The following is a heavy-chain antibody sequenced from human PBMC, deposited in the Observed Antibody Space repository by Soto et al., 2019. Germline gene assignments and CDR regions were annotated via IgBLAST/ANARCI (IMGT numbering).Heavy chain of an antibody. J-gene: IGHJ4*02. Sequence: EVQLLESGGGLAQAWGSLRLSCAASGFNFRIYAMNWVRQAPGKGLEWVSVMIGDGTSWDYADSVRGRFTISRDNSKNTMYLQMNSLRAEDTAVYYCAKDLRPDGRYDLDYWGQGTLVTVSS. D-gene: IGHD1-26*01. V-gene: IGHV3-23*01. CDR1: GFNFRIYA. CDR2: MIGDGTSW. CDR3: AKDLRPDGRYDLDY.